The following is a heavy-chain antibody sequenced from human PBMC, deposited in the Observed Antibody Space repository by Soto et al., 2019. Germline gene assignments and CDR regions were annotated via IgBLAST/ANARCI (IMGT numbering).Heavy chain of an antibody. J-gene: IGHJ6*03. Sequence: QVQLVQSGAEVKKPGASVKVSCKVSGYTLTELSMHWVRQAPGKGLEWMGGFDPEDGETIYAQKFQGRVTKTEDTSTDTAYMELSSLRSEDTAVYYCATDYNQEVVAATGYYYYMDVWGKGTTVTVSS. CDR1: GYTLTELS. CDR3: ATDYNQEVVAATGYYYYMDV. CDR2: FDPEDGET. V-gene: IGHV1-24*01. D-gene: IGHD2-15*01.